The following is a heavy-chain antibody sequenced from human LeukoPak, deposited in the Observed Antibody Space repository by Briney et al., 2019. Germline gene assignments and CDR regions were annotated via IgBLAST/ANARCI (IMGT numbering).Heavy chain of an antibody. D-gene: IGHD2-15*01. CDR3: AKSIGGVVVVAADY. CDR1: GFTFSTYA. V-gene: IGHV3-23*01. CDR2: ISGSGGTT. J-gene: IGHJ4*02. Sequence: GGSLRLSCAATGFTFSTYAMTWVRQAPGKGLEWVSVISGSGGTTYYADSVKGRFTLSRDNSKNTVFLQMNSLRAEDTAVYYCAKSIGGVVVVAADYWGQGTLVTVSS.